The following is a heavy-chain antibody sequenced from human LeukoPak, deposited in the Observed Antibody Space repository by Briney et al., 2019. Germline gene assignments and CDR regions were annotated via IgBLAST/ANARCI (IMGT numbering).Heavy chain of an antibody. J-gene: IGHJ4*02. CDR1: GYTFTGYY. CDR2: INPNSGGT. Sequence: GASVKVSCKASGYTFTGYYMHWMRQAPGQGLEWMGWINPNSGGTNYAQKFQGRVTMTRDTSISTAYMELSRMRSDDTAVYYCARADIVVVPAASSPDYWGQGTLVTVSS. D-gene: IGHD2-2*01. CDR3: ARADIVVVPAASSPDY. V-gene: IGHV1-2*02.